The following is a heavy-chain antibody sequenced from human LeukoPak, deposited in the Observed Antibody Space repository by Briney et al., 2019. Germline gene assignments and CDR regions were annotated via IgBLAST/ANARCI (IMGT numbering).Heavy chain of an antibody. CDR3: ARGPGYFDY. J-gene: IGHJ4*02. Sequence: QPGGSLRLSCAASGFTFSSYAMSCVRQARGKGLEWVSTISSSGGNTYYADSVKGRFTISRDNSKNTLYLQMNSLRAEDTAIYYCARGPGYFDYWGQGTLVTVSS. CDR1: GFTFSSYA. D-gene: IGHD3-10*01. CDR2: ISSSGGNT. V-gene: IGHV3-23*01.